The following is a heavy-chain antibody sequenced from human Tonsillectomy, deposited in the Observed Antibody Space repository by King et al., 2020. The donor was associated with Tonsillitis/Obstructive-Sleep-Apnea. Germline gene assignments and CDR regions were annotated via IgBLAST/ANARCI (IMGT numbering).Heavy chain of an antibody. Sequence: VQLQQWGAGLLKPSETLSLTCAVYGGSFSAYYWRWIRQAPGKGLEWIGEINHSGRTNYNPSLKSRVAISVDTSENHFSLNVSSVTAADTAVYYCARGQAWGAGFDYWGQGILVTVSS. D-gene: IGHD7-27*01. V-gene: IGHV4-34*01. CDR1: GGSFSAYY. CDR3: ARGQAWGAGFDY. CDR2: INHSGRT. J-gene: IGHJ4*02.